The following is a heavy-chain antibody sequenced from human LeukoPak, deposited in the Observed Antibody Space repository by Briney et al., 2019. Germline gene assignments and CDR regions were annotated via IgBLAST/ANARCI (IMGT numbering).Heavy chain of an antibody. J-gene: IGHJ6*02. CDR1: GFTLSNHR. Sequence: GGSLRLSCAASGFTLSNHRMIWVRQAPGKGLECVANIKQDGIEKYYLDSVKGRFTISRDNAKNTLYLQMNSLTAEDTAVYYCARDHGKDAPMDVWGQGTTVTVSS. V-gene: IGHV3-7*01. D-gene: IGHD4-17*01. CDR2: IKQDGIEK. CDR3: ARDHGKDAPMDV.